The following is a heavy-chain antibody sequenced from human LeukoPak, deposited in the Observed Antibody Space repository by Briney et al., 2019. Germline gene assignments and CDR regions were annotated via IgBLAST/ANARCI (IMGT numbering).Heavy chain of an antibody. CDR2: ISSGSRTI. Sequence: GGSLRLSCAAYGFAFSSYSMNWVRQAPGRGLEWISYISSGSRTIYYADSVEGRFTISRDNGKNSLYLLLNSLRADDTAVYFCVRESITGHRDFDYWGQGTLITVSS. V-gene: IGHV3-48*01. CDR3: VRESITGHRDFDY. J-gene: IGHJ4*02. D-gene: IGHD1-20*01. CDR1: GFAFSSYS.